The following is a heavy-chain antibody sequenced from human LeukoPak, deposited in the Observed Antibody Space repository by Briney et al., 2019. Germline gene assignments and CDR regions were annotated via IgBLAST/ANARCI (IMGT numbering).Heavy chain of an antibody. J-gene: IGHJ4*02. D-gene: IGHD6-6*01. CDR1: GFTFSSYG. V-gene: IGHV3-30*18. Sequence: GGSLRLSCAASGFTFSSYGMHWVRQAPGKGLEWVAVISYDGSNKYYADSVKGRFTISRDNSKNTLYLQMNSLRAEDTAVHYCAKYSSSSYLSDDPFDSWGQGTLVTVSS. CDR2: ISYDGSNK. CDR3: AKYSSSSYLSDDPFDS.